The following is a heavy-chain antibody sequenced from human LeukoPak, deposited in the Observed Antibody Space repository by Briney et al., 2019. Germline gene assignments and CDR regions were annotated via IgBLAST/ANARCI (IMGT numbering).Heavy chain of an antibody. D-gene: IGHD1-26*01. CDR3: ASLIVGAEGSFDY. CDR2: IYHSGST. Sequence: TLSLTCAVSGGSISSGGYSWSWIRQPPGKGLDWIGYIYHSGSTYYNPSLKSRVTISVDRSKNQFSLKLSSVTAADTAVYYCASLIVGAEGSFDYWGQGTLVTVSS. V-gene: IGHV4-30-2*01. CDR1: GGSISSGGYS. J-gene: IGHJ4*02.